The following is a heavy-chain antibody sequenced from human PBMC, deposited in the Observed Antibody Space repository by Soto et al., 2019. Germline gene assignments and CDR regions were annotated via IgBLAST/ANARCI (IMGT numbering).Heavy chain of an antibody. Sequence: ASVKVSCKASGYTFTDYGISWVRQAPGQGLEWMGWMNPNSGNTGYAQKFQGRVTMTRNTSISTAYMELSSLRSEDTAVYYCARGRGCSGGSCYFLSSSGKEIFDYWGQGTLVTVSS. CDR3: ARGRGCSGGSCYFLSSSGKEIFDY. D-gene: IGHD2-15*01. J-gene: IGHJ4*02. CDR2: MNPNSGNT. CDR1: GYTFTDYG. V-gene: IGHV1-8*02.